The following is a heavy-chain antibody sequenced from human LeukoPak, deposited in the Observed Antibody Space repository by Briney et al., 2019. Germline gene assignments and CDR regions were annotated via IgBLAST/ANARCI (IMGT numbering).Heavy chain of an antibody. D-gene: IGHD6-19*01. Sequence: GGSLRLSCAASGFTFSSYWMTWVRQAPGKGLEWVANIKQDGSEKYFVDSVKGRFTISRDNAKNSLYLQMNSLRAEDTAVYYCARSSFDNSGWYRPDYWGQGTLVTVSS. J-gene: IGHJ4*02. V-gene: IGHV3-7*01. CDR2: IKQDGSEK. CDR3: ARSSFDNSGWYRPDY. CDR1: GFTFSSYW.